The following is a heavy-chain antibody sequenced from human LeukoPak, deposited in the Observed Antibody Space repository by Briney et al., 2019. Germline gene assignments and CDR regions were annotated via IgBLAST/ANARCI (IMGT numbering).Heavy chain of an antibody. J-gene: IGHJ4*02. CDR2: INPSGGST. V-gene: IGHV1-46*03. CDR1: GYTFTSYY. Sequence: ASVKVSCKASGYTFTSYYMHWVRQAPGQGLEWMGIINPSGGSTSYAQKFQGRVTRTRDTSTSTVYMELSSLRSEDTAVYYCAAHFWSGHYDYWGQGTLVTVSS. D-gene: IGHD3-3*02. CDR3: AAHFWSGHYDY.